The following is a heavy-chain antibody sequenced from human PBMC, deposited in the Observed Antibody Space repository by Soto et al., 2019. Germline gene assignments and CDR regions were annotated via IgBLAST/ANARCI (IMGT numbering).Heavy chain of an antibody. CDR1: GFTFSSYA. Sequence: GGSLRLSCSASGFTFSSYAMHWVRQAPGKGLEYVSAISSNGGSTYYADSVKGRFTISRDNSKNTPYLQMSSLRAEDTAVYYCVKARAAAGPPHFDYWGQGTLVTVSS. CDR2: ISSNGGST. J-gene: IGHJ4*02. D-gene: IGHD6-13*01. V-gene: IGHV3-64D*06. CDR3: VKARAAAGPPHFDY.